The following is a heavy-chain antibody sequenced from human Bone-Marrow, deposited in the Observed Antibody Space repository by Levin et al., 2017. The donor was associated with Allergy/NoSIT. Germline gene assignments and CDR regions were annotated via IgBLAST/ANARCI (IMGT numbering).Heavy chain of an antibody. CDR1: GFTFSDYV. Sequence: MAGGSLRLSCVGSGFTFSDYVMSWVRQAPGKGLEWVSSIWGSSTYRYYADSVKGHFTISRDNAKNSLYLQMNTLGLEDTAIYYCARERTVPDYNWQKEPYDVWGQGTLVTVSS. CDR2: IWGSSTYR. J-gene: IGHJ3*01. V-gene: IGHV3-21*04. CDR3: ARERTVPDYNWQKEPYDV. D-gene: IGHD3-10*01.